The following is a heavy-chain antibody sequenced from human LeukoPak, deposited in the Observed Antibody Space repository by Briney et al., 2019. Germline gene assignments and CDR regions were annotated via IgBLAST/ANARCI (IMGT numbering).Heavy chain of an antibody. V-gene: IGHV3-30*18. CDR3: AKDYSNGWFAIDS. CDR1: GFIFSSYA. CDR2: ISYDGSSN. J-gene: IGHJ4*02. Sequence: TGGSLRLSCAASGFIFSSYAMHWVRQAPGKGLEWVAVISYDGSSNYYSDSVTGRVTISRDNSKNTLYLQMNSLRAEDTAVYYCAKDYSNGWFAIDSWGQGTLVTVSS. D-gene: IGHD6-19*01.